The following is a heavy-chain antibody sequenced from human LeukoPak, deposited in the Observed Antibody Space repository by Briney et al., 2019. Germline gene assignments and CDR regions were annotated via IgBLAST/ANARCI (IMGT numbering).Heavy chain of an antibody. CDR3: ARGRFLDAFDI. CDR2: IYYSGST. CDR1: GGSISSYY. V-gene: IGHV4-59*01. Sequence: SETLSLTCTFSGGSISSYYWSGIRQPPGKGLEWIGYIYYSGSTKYKPSLKSRVTISVDTSKNQFSLKLSSVTAADTAVYYCARGRFLDAFDIWSQGTMVTVSS. J-gene: IGHJ3*02. D-gene: IGHD3-3*01.